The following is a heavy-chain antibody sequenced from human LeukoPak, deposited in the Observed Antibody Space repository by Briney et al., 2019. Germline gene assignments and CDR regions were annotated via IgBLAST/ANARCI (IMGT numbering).Heavy chain of an antibody. V-gene: IGHV1-69*05. CDR1: GGTFSSYA. D-gene: IGHD1-1*01. CDR3: ARGRYNWNDFDY. Sequence: SVKVSCKASGGTFSSYAISWVRQVPGQGLEWMGGIIPIFGTANYAQKFQGRVTITTDESTSTAYMELSSLRSEDTAVYYCARGRYNWNDFDYWGQGTLVTVSS. CDR2: IIPIFGTA. J-gene: IGHJ4*02.